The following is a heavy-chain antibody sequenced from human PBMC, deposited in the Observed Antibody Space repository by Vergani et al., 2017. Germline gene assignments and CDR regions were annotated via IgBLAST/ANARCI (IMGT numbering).Heavy chain of an antibody. CDR1: GGSISSSNW. D-gene: IGHD3-9*01. CDR2: IYHSGST. CDR3: AMAVKLRYAPFGDYYYYGMDV. Sequence: QVQLQESGPGLVKPPGTLSLTCAVSGGSISSSNWWSWVRPPPGKGLEWIGEIYHSGSTNYNPSLKSRVTISVDKSKNKFSLKLSSVTAADTAVYYCAMAVKLRYAPFGDYYYYGMDVWGQGTTVTVSS. J-gene: IGHJ6*02. V-gene: IGHV4-4*03.